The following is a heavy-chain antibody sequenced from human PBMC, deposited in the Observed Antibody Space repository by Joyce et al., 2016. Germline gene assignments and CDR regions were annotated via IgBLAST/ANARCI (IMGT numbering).Heavy chain of an antibody. J-gene: IGHJ4*02. Sequence: QVQLQESGPGLVKPSQTLSLTCSVSGGSISSVGSYWSWIRQHPGKGLEWIGYIYYGGSTYQNPSLNSRATISVDTSKNQFSLTLSSVTAADTAVYYCARGTSGYYPSFDYWGQGTLVTVSS. V-gene: IGHV4-31*03. CDR1: GGSISSVGSY. CDR2: IYYGGST. CDR3: ARGTSGYYPSFDY. D-gene: IGHD3-22*01.